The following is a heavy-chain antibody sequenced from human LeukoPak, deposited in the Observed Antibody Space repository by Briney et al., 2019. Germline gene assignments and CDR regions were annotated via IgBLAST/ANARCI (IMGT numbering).Heavy chain of an antibody. D-gene: IGHD4-23*01. CDR1: GDSINSGGFY. J-gene: IGHJ4*02. CDR3: ARDDYGGDTHDY. V-gene: IGHV4-61*08. CDR2: IYYSGST. Sequence: SETLSLTCNVSGDSINSGGFYWSWIRQPPGKGLEWIGYIYYSGSTNYNPSLKSRVTISVDTSKNQFSLKLSSVTAADTAVYYCARDDYGGDTHDYWGQGTLVTVSS.